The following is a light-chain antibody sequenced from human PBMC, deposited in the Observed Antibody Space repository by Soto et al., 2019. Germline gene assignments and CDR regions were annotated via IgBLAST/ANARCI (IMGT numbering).Light chain of an antibody. CDR2: DAS. CDR1: QSVSSY. V-gene: IGKV3-11*01. J-gene: IGKJ5*01. CDR3: QQRSNWLIT. Sequence: IVLTQYTTTLSLSPGERATLSCRASQSVSSYLAWYQQKPGQAPRLLIYDASNRATGIPARFSGSGSGTDFTLTISSLEPEDFAVYYCQQRSNWLIT.